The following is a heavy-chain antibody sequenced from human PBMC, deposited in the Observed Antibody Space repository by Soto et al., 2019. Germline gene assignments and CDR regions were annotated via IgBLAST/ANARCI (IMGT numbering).Heavy chain of an antibody. V-gene: IGHV1-69*13. Sequence: SVKVSCTSSGGTFSFYSIRLGRQAPGQGLECMGGIIPIFGTANYAQKFQGRVTITADESTSKAYMELSSLRSEDTAVYYCARSYDFWSGYYNDWGQGTLVTVSS. D-gene: IGHD3-3*01. CDR2: IIPIFGTA. CDR3: ARSYDFWSGYYND. J-gene: IGHJ4*02. CDR1: GGTFSFYS.